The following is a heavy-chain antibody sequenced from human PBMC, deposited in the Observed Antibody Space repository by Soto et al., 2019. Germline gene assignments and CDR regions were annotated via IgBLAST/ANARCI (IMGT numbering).Heavy chain of an antibody. V-gene: IGHV4-39*01. J-gene: IGHJ4*02. CDR2: IYYSGST. Sequence: PSETLSLTCTVSGGSISSSSCYWGWIRQPPGKGLEWIGSIYYSGSTYYNPSLKSRVTISVDTSKNQFSLKLSSVTAADTAVYYCARIHDYDLSFDYWGQGTLVTVSS. CDR3: ARIHDYDLSFDY. CDR1: GGSISSSSCY. D-gene: IGHD4-17*01.